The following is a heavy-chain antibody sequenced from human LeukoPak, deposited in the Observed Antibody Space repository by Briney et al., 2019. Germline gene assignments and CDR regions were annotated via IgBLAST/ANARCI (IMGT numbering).Heavy chain of an antibody. J-gene: IGHJ6*02. V-gene: IGHV4-4*07. CDR2: IYTSGGT. CDR3: ARGTDYYDVDV. Sequence: PSETLSLTCTVSGGSISSYYWSWIRQPAGKGLEWIGRIYTSGGTNYNPSLKSRVTMSVDTSKNQFSLKLRSVTAADTAVYYCARGTDYYDVDVWGQGTTVTVSS. CDR1: GGSISSYY.